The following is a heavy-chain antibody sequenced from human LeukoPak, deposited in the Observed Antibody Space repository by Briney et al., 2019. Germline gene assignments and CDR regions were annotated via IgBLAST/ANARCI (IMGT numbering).Heavy chain of an antibody. V-gene: IGHV3-33*01. Sequence: GRSLTLARAAAGFTVSRYGMHSVRQAPGNGLEWVAVIWDDGSNKYYADSVKGRFTISRENTKNTLYLQMNSLRAEDTAVYYGARDRAHYYGSGSAQFEYWGQGTLVTVSS. J-gene: IGHJ4*02. CDR1: GFTVSRYG. CDR2: IWDDGSNK. CDR3: ARDRAHYYGSGSAQFEY. D-gene: IGHD3-10*01.